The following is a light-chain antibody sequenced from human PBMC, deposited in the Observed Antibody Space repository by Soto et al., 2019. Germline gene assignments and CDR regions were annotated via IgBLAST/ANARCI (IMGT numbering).Light chain of an antibody. Sequence: DIHMTQSPSSLAASVGERVTITCRASQNIHSFLNWYQQKPGKVPQVLIYGGSALQSGVPSRFSGSGSGTDFTLTISSLQPEDFASYCCQQSYNFPFTFGPGTRVDI. CDR2: GGS. J-gene: IGKJ3*01. V-gene: IGKV1-39*01. CDR3: QQSYNFPFT. CDR1: QNIHSF.